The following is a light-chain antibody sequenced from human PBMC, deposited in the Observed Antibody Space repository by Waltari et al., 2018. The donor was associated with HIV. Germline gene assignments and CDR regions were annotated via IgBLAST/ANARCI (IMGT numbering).Light chain of an antibody. CDR3: YSTDSSGNF. CDR2: KDN. J-gene: IGLJ2*01. Sequence: SYDLTQPPSVSVSPGQTARITCSGDGLPDKYIYWYQQRSGQAPVLIIYKDNKRPPGIPERFSSSSSGTMAILSLSGAQVEDEADYYCYSTDSSGNFFGGGTKLPVL. CDR1: GLPDKY. V-gene: IGLV3-10*01.